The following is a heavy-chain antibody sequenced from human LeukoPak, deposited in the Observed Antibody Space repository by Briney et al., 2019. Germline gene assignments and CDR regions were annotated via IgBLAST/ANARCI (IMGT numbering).Heavy chain of an antibody. D-gene: IGHD6-19*01. V-gene: IGHV3-21*01. J-gene: IGHJ4*01. CDR3: ARDGEYSSGSFDY. CDR1: GFTFSSYS. Sequence: GGSLRLSCAASGFTFSSYSMNWVRQAPGKGLEWVSSISSSSSYIYYADSVKGRFTISRDNAKNSLYLQMNSLRAEDTAVYYCARDGEYSSGSFDYWGQEPWSPSPQ. CDR2: ISSSSSYI.